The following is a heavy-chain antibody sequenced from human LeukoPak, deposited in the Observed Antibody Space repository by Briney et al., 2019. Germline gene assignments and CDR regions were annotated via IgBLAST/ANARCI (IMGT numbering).Heavy chain of an antibody. CDR1: SGSISSSGYS. CDR3: ARGPGDYGDWFDP. CDR2: IYHRGST. J-gene: IGHJ5*02. V-gene: IGHV4-30-2*01. D-gene: IGHD4-17*01. Sequence: SETLSLTCAVSSGSISSSGYSWSWIRQPPGKALEWIGYIYHRGSTSYNPSLKSRVTMSLDRSKNQFSLKLTSVTAADTAVYYCARGPGDYGDWFDPWGQGTLVTVSS.